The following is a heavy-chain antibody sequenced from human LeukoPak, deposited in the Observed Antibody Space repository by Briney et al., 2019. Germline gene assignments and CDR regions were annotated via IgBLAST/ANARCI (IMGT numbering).Heavy chain of an antibody. Sequence: PGGSLRLSCAASGFTFDDYGMSWVRQAPGKGLEWVGRIKSKTDGGTTDYAAPVKGRFTISRDDSKNTLYLQMNSLKTEDTAVYYCTTDARYSGVVWFDPWGQGTLVTVSS. CDR2: IKSKTDGGTT. J-gene: IGHJ5*02. V-gene: IGHV3-15*01. CDR3: TTDARYSGVVWFDP. D-gene: IGHD5-12*01. CDR1: GFTFDDYG.